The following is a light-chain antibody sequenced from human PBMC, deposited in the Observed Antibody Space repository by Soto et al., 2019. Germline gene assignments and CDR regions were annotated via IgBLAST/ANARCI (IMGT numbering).Light chain of an antibody. CDR1: QSISSW. CDR2: KAS. CDR3: QQYNSYPWT. V-gene: IGKV1-5*03. J-gene: IGKJ1*01. Sequence: DIQMTQSPSTLSASVGDRVTITCRASQSISSWLAWYQQRPGKAPKGLIYKASSLESAVPPRFSGSGSGTEFTLTISSLQPDDSATYYCQQYNSYPWTFGQGNKVEIK.